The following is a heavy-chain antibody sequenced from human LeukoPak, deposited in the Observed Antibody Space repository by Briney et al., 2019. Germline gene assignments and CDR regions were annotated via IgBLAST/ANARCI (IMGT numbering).Heavy chain of an antibody. CDR3: ARRAAFDI. Sequence: KPSETLSLTCAVYGGSFSGYYWSWTRQPPGKGLEWIGEINHSGSTNYNPSLKSRVTISVDTSKNQFSLKLSSVTAADTAVYYCARRAAFDIWGQGTMVTVSS. CDR2: INHSGST. V-gene: IGHV4-34*01. J-gene: IGHJ3*02. CDR1: GGSFSGYY.